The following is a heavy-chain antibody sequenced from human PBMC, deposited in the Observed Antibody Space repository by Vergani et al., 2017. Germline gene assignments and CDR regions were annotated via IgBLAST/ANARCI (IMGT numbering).Heavy chain of an antibody. CDR2: ISGSSGST. V-gene: IGHV3-23*01. J-gene: IGHJ4*02. CDR3: AKDGSYSSGTDY. D-gene: IGHD6-19*01. Sequence: EVQLLESGGGLVQPGGSLRLSCAASGFTFSSYAMSWVRQAPGKGLEWVSAISGSSGSTYYADSVKGRFTISRDNSKNTLYLQMNSLRAEDTAVYYCAKDGSYSSGTDYWGQGTLVTVSS. CDR1: GFTFSSYA.